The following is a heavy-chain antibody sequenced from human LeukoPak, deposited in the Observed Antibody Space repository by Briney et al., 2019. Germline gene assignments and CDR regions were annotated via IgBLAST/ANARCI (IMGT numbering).Heavy chain of an antibody. CDR2: IIPIFGTA. D-gene: IGHD5-12*01. Sequence: ASVKVSCKASGGTFSSYAISWVRQAPGQGLEWMGGIIPIFGTANYAQKFQGRVTITADKSTSTAYMELSSLRSEDTAVYYCARVMYSGYDRPFDYWGQGTLATVSS. V-gene: IGHV1-69*06. J-gene: IGHJ4*02. CDR1: GGTFSSYA. CDR3: ARVMYSGYDRPFDY.